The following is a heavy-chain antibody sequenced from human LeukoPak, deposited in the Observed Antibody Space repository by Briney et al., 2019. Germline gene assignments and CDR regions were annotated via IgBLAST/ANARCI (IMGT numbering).Heavy chain of an antibody. J-gene: IGHJ4*02. V-gene: IGHV1-69*05. Sequence: SVKVSCKASGGTFSSYAISWVRQAPGQGLEWMGGIIPIFGTANYAQKFQGRVTITTDESTSTAYMELSSLRSEDTAVYYCATGARRWLHFDYWGQGTLVTVSS. CDR3: ATGARRWLHFDY. CDR1: GGTFSSYA. CDR2: IIPIFGTA. D-gene: IGHD5-24*01.